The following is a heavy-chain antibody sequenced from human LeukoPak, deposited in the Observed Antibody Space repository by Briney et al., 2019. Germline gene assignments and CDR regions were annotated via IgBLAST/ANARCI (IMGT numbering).Heavy chain of an antibody. J-gene: IGHJ4*02. D-gene: IGHD5-24*01. Sequence: GGSLRLSCTTSGFTFSSYTMNWVRQAPGKGLDWVSSISSSSSDIYYADSVKGRFTIFRDNAKNSVYLQMNSLRAEDTAVYYCARAMAVPANNDYWGQGTLVTVPS. CDR2: ISSSSSDI. CDR1: GFTFSSYT. V-gene: IGHV3-21*01. CDR3: ARAMAVPANNDY.